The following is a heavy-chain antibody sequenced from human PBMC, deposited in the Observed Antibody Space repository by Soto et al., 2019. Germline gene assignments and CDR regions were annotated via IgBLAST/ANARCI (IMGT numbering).Heavy chain of an antibody. D-gene: IGHD6-19*01. V-gene: IGHV1-18*01. J-gene: IGHJ5*02. CDR2: ISAYNGNT. CDR3: ASTIAVAGTGWFEP. CDR1: GYTFTSYG. Sequence: ASVKVSCKASGYTFTSYGISWVRQAPGQGLEWMGWISAYNGNTNYAQKLQGRVTMTTDTSTSTAYMELRSLRSDDTAVYYCASTIAVAGTGWFEPWGQGTQVTVSS.